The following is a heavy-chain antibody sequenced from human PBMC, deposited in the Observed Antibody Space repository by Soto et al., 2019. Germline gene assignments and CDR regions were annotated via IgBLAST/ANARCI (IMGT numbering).Heavy chain of an antibody. Sequence: GGSLRLSCAAPGFTFSSDGMHWVRQAPGKGLEWVAVIWYDGSNKYYADSVKGRFTISRDNSKNTLYLQMNSLRAEDTAVYYCARVFCSGGRCVGMAVFWGKGTSGTVSS. V-gene: IGHV3-33*01. CDR1: GFTFSSDG. D-gene: IGHD2-15*01. CDR3: ARVFCSGGRCVGMAVF. CDR2: IWYDGSNK. J-gene: IGHJ6*04.